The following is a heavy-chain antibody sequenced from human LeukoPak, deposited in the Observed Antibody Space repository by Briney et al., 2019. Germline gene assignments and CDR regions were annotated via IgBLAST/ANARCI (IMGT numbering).Heavy chain of an antibody. Sequence: ASVKVSCKASGGTFSSYAISWVRQAPGQGLEWMGGIIPIFGTANYAQKFQGRVTITADESTSTAYMELSSLRSEDTAVYYCARVATTITSWFDPWGQGTLVTVSS. V-gene: IGHV1-69*13. D-gene: IGHD5-24*01. CDR1: GGTFSSYA. CDR2: IIPIFGTA. J-gene: IGHJ5*02. CDR3: ARVATTITSWFDP.